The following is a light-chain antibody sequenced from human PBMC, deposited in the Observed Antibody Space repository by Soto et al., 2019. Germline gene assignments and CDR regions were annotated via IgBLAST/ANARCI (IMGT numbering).Light chain of an antibody. Sequence: EIVMTQSPATLSVSPGETATLSCRASQSVDRAVAWYQHKPGQAPRLLIVGASFRATGVPGRSSGGGSGTEFTLTISSLQSEDFAVYYCQQYRHWPPLTFGGGTAVEIK. J-gene: IGKJ4*01. CDR1: QSVDRA. V-gene: IGKV3-15*01. CDR3: QQYRHWPPLT. CDR2: GAS.